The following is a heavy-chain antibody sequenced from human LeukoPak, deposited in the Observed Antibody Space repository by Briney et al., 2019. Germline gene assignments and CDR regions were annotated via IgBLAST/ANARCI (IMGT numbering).Heavy chain of an antibody. Sequence: ASVKVSCKPSGYTFTGYYMHWVRQAPEQGLEWMGWINPNSGGTNYAQKFQGRVTMTRDTSISTAYMELSRLRSDDTAVYYCARGGYSSGGSLGLEPWGQGTLVTVSS. V-gene: IGHV1-2*02. D-gene: IGHD6-19*01. CDR2: INPNSGGT. CDR1: GYTFTGYY. CDR3: ARGGYSSGGSLGLEP. J-gene: IGHJ5*02.